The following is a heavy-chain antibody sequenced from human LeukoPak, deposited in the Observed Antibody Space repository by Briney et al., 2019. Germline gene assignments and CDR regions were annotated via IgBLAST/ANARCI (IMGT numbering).Heavy chain of an antibody. J-gene: IGHJ6*02. Sequence: GGSLRLSCAASGFTFSSYAMHWVRQAPGKGLEYVSAISSNGGSTYYANSVKGRFTISRDNAKNTLYLQMNSLRAEDTAVYYCARVPVPYDILTGYYYYYGMDVWGQGTTVTVSS. D-gene: IGHD3-9*01. CDR3: ARVPVPYDILTGYYYYYGMDV. CDR1: GFTFSSYA. CDR2: ISSNGGST. V-gene: IGHV3-64*01.